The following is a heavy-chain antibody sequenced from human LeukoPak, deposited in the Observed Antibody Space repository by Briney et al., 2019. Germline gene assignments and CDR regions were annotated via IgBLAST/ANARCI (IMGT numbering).Heavy chain of an antibody. CDR3: ARDQTTVTKGFDI. V-gene: IGHV4-59*11. CDR2: ISYIGTT. J-gene: IGHJ3*02. CDR1: GGSISTHY. Sequence: SETLSLTCTVSGGSISTHYWTWIRQPPGKGLEWIGYISYIGTTDYNPSLKSRVSISVDTSKTYISPTLSSVTAADPAVYYCARDQTTVTKGFDIWGQGTKVTASS. D-gene: IGHD4-17*01.